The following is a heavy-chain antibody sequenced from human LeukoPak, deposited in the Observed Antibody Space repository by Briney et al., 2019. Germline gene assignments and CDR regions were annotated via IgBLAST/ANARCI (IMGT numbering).Heavy chain of an antibody. CDR1: GFIFSSYS. J-gene: IGHJ3*02. D-gene: IGHD2-2*01. Sequence: GGSLRLSCAASGFIFSSYSMNWVRQAPGKGLEWVSSISSSSTYIYYAYSVKGRFTILRDNAKNSLYLQMNSLRAEDTAVYYCARTVVRTADDAFDIWGQGTMVTVSS. CDR2: ISSSSTYI. V-gene: IGHV3-21*01. CDR3: ARTVVRTADDAFDI.